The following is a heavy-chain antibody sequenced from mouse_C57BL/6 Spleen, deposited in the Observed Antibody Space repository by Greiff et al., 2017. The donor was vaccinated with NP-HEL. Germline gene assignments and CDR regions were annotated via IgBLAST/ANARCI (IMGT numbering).Heavy chain of an antibody. CDR1: GYTFTSYT. V-gene: IGHV1-4*01. CDR2: INPSSGYT. D-gene: IGHD1-1*01. J-gene: IGHJ2*01. Sequence: VKLVESGAELARPGASVKMSCKASGYTFTSYTMHWVKQRPGQGLEWIGYINPSSGYTKYNQKFKDKATLTADKSSSTAYMQLSSLTSEDSAVYYCARSLFITTVVATPFDYWGQGTTLTVSS. CDR3: ARSLFITTVVATPFDY.